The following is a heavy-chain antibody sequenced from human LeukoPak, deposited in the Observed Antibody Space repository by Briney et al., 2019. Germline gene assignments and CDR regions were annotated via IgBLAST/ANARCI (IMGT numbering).Heavy chain of an antibody. CDR2: IYYSGST. CDR1: GGSMISADTY. CDR3: ARARFYDILT. Sequence: SETLSLTCTVSGGSMISADTYWTWIRQSPGKGLEWIGSIYYSGSTYYNPSLKSRVTISVNTSKNQFSLKLSSVTAADTAVYYCARARFYDILTWGQGTLVTVSS. D-gene: IGHD3-9*01. V-gene: IGHV4-39*07. J-gene: IGHJ4*02.